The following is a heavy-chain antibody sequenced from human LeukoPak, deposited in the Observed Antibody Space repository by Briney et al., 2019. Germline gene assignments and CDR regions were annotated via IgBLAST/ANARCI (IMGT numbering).Heavy chain of an antibody. D-gene: IGHD1-26*01. CDR2: IYSGGST. CDR1: GFTVSSNY. J-gene: IGHJ4*02. CDR3: AREVWELRGVFDY. V-gene: IGHV3-53*01. Sequence: GGSLRLSCAASGFTVSSNYVSWVRQAPGKGLEWVSVIYSGGSTYYADSVKGRLTISRDNSKNTLYLQMNSLRAEDTAVYYCAREVWELRGVFDYWGQGTLVTVSS.